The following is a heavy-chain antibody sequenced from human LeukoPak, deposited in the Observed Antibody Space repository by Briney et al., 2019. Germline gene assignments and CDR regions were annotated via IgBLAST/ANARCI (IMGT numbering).Heavy chain of an antibody. D-gene: IGHD4-23*01. Sequence: GGSLRLSCAASGFTFSSYAMSWVRQAPGKGLEWVSAINGRGGSTYYADSVKGRFTISRDNSKNTLYLQMNSLRAEDTAVYYCAKDQYAVVSSFDYWGQGTLVTVSS. CDR2: INGRGGST. J-gene: IGHJ4*02. CDR3: AKDQYAVVSSFDY. CDR1: GFTFSSYA. V-gene: IGHV3-23*01.